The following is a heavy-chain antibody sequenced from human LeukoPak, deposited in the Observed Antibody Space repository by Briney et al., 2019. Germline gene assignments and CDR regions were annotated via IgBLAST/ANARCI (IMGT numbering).Heavy chain of an antibody. CDR1: GGSISSSSYY. Sequence: NPSETLSLTCTVSGGSISSSSYYWGWIRQPPGKGLEWIGSIYYSGSTYYNPSLKSRVTISVDTSKNQFSLKLSSVTAADTAVYYCARARYNWNYRTASDFDYWGQGTLVTVSS. J-gene: IGHJ4*02. D-gene: IGHD1-7*01. CDR2: IYYSGST. CDR3: ARARYNWNYRTASDFDY. V-gene: IGHV4-39*07.